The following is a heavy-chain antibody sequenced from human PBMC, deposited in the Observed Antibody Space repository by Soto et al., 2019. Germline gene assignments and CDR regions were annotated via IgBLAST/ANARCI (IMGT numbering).Heavy chain of an antibody. CDR3: ARDRGPSSGYYPYWFDP. J-gene: IGHJ5*02. CDR1: GGTFSSYA. CDR2: IIPIFGTA. Sequence: QVQLVQSGAEVKKPGSSVKVSCKASGGTFSSYAITWVRQAPGQGLEWMGGIIPIFGTANYAQKFQARVTITEDESTSTVYMALSSLRSEDTAVYYCARDRGPSSGYYPYWFDPWGQGTLVTVSS. V-gene: IGHV1-69*12. D-gene: IGHD3-22*01.